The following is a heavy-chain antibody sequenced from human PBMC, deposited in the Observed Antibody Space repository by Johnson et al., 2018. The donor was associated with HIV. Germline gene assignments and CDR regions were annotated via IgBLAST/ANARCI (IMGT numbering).Heavy chain of an antibody. CDR1: GFVFSSYA. CDR2: ISYDGSNK. CDR3: ARDSPAAEWELRAGAFDI. D-gene: IGHD1-26*01. J-gene: IGHJ3*02. V-gene: IGHV3-30*04. Sequence: QVQLVESGGGVVQPGRSLRLSCAASGFVFSSYAMHWVRQAPGKGLEWVAFISYDGSNKYYADSVKGRFTISRDNSKNTLYLQMNSLRAEDTAVYYCARDSPAAEWELRAGAFDIWGQGTMVTVSS.